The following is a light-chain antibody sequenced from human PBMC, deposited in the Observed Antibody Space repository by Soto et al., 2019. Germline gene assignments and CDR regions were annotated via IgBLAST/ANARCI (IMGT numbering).Light chain of an antibody. Sequence: QSALTQPASVSGSPGQSITISCIGTSTDIGAYNYVSWYQQHPGKAPKLIIYGVIKRPSGVSDRFSGSKSGNTASLTISGLQAEDEADYYCDSYTSSTTYVFGSGTKVTVL. CDR2: GVI. J-gene: IGLJ1*01. V-gene: IGLV2-14*01. CDR1: STDIGAYNY. CDR3: DSYTSSTTYV.